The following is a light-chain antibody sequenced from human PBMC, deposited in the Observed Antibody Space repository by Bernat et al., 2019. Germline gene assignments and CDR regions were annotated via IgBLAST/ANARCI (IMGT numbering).Light chain of an antibody. CDR1: NSDVGGYNY. CDR3: CSYAGSYTYV. J-gene: IGLJ1*01. CDR2: DVS. Sequence: QSALTQPRSASGSPGQSVTISCTGTNSDVGGYNYVSWYQQHPGKVPKLMIYDVSKRPSGVPDRFSGSKSGNTASLTISGLQAEDEADYYCCSYAGSYTYVFGTGTKVTVL. V-gene: IGLV2-11*01.